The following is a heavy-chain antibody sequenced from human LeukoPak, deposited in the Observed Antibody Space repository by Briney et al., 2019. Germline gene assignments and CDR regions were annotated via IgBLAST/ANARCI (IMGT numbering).Heavy chain of an antibody. CDR2: MNPNSGNT. D-gene: IGHD5-18*01. CDR3: ATSQLWPNFDY. CDR1: EYTFTNYD. V-gene: IGHV1-8*01. Sequence: ASVKVSCKASEYTFTNYDINWVRQATGQGLEWMGWMNPNSGNTGYAQKFQGRATMTRNTSISTAYMELSSLRSEDTAVYYCATSQLWPNFDYWGQGTLVTVSS. J-gene: IGHJ4*02.